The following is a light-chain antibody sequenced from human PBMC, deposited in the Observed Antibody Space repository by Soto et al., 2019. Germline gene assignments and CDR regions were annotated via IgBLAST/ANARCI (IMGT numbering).Light chain of an antibody. J-gene: IGKJ1*01. Sequence: DVQMTQSPSTLSASVGDRVIITCGASQIVSNWLAWYQQKPGKAPNLLIYKASSLKSGVPSRFSGSGSGTEFTLTISSLQPDDFATYYCQQYDTYGTFGQGTKVDI. CDR3: QQYDTYGT. V-gene: IGKV1-5*03. CDR1: QIVSNW. CDR2: KAS.